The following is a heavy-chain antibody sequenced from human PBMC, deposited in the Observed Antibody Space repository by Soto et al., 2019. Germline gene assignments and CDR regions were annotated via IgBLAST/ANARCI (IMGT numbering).Heavy chain of an antibody. CDR1: GPPFGAYG. D-gene: IGHD2-2*01. CDR3: ARDFCPVPTCYDW. V-gene: IGHV3-33*01. J-gene: IGHJ4*02. CDR2: IDYNEINQ. Sequence: SMSLPSFASGPPFGAYGMHRVRPAPGKGLEWVAGIDYNEINQYYIDPVKGRFTISRDQSKNTLYLQMNSLRAEDTAVYYCARDFCPVPTCYDWWGQGVLVTVSA.